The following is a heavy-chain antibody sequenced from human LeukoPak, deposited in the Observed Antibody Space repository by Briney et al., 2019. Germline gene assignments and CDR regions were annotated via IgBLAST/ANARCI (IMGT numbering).Heavy chain of an antibody. V-gene: IGHV1-69*13. D-gene: IGHD2-2*01. CDR2: IIPIFGTA. CDR3: ARGTGCSSTSCYVLWGEYFDY. Sequence: ASVKVSCKSCGGTFSSYAISWVRQAPGQGLEWMGGIIPIFGTANYAQKLQGRVTITADESTSTAYMELSSLRSEDTAVYYCARGTGCSSTSCYVLWGEYFDYWGQGTLVTVSS. J-gene: IGHJ4*02. CDR1: GGTFSSYA.